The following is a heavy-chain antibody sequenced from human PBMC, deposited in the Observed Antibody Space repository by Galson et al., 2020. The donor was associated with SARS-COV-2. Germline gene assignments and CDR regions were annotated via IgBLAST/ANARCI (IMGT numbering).Heavy chain of an antibody. CDR1: GFTFSSYA. CDR2: ISYDGSNK. CDR3: ARTISGSYFAAFDI. D-gene: IGHD1-26*01. J-gene: IGHJ3*02. Sequence: GESLKISCAASGFTFSSYAMHWVRQAPGKGLEWVAVISYDGSNKYYADSVKGRFTISRDNSNNTLYLQMNSLRAEDTAVYYCARTISGSYFAAFDIWGQGTMVTVSS. V-gene: IGHV3-30*01.